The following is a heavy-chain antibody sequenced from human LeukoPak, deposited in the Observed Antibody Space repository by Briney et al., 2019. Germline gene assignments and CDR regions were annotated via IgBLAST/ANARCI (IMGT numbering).Heavy chain of an antibody. V-gene: IGHV4-59*12. J-gene: IGHJ4*02. Sequence: SETLSLTCTVSGGSISSYYWSWIRQPPGKGLEWIGYIYYSGSTNYNPSLKSRVTISVDKSKNQFSLKLSSVTAADTAVYYCARGITMVRGVMLAYWGQGTLVTVSS. CDR2: IYYSGST. D-gene: IGHD3-10*01. CDR3: ARGITMVRGVMLAY. CDR1: GGSISSYY.